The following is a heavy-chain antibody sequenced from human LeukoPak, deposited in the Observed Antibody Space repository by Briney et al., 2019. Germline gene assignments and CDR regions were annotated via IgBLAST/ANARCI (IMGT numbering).Heavy chain of an antibody. CDR2: ISGSGGST. Sequence: GGSLRLSCAASGFTFSSYAMSWVRQAPGKGLEWVSAISGSGGSTYYADSVKGRFTISRDNSKNTLYLQMNSLRAEDTAVYYCAKGVGYCSGGSCQQFDYWGQGTLVTVSS. CDR3: AKGVGYCSGGSCQQFDY. J-gene: IGHJ4*02. V-gene: IGHV3-23*01. D-gene: IGHD2-15*01. CDR1: GFTFSSYA.